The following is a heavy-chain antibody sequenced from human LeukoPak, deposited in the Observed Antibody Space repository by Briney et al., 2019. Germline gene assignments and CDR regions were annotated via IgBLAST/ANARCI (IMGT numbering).Heavy chain of an antibody. D-gene: IGHD5-18*01. CDR2: IFGSGGSP. J-gene: IGHJ4*02. Sequence: PGGSLRLSCEASGFTFGSHAMYWVRQAPGKGLEWVAGIFGSGGSPHYADSVKGRFTISRDNSRNTVYLQISSLRDDDTAVYYCGKTTAGYSSGQKPAWPVDFWGQGTLVTVSS. V-gene: IGHV3-23*01. CDR3: GKTTAGYSSGQKPAWPVDF. CDR1: GFTFGSHA.